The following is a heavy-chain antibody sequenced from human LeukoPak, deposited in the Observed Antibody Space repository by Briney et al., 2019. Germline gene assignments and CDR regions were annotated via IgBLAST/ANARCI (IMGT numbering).Heavy chain of an antibody. CDR1: GGTFSSYA. Sequence: ASVKVSCKASGGTFSSYAISWVRQAPGQGLEWMGGIIPIFGTANYAQKFQGRVTITTDVSTSTAYMELSRLRSEDTAVYYCARRPLKNNYYFDYWGQGTLVTVSS. J-gene: IGHJ4*02. CDR3: ARRPLKNNYYFDY. CDR2: IIPIFGTA. V-gene: IGHV1-69*05. D-gene: IGHD1-20*01.